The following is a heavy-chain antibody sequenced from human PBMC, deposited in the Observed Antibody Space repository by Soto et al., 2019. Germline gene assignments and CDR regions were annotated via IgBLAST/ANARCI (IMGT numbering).Heavy chain of an antibody. CDR2: ISHNSDSF. J-gene: IGHJ4*02. CDR3: AREDLCTTGTCLLLRRKTNYFDY. D-gene: IGHD2-8*01. CDR1: GFSFGDYY. V-gene: IGHV3-11*01. Sequence: QVQLVESGGGLVKPGESLRVSCTASGFSFGDYYMSWIRQAPGKGLEWISYISHNSDSFYYADSVKGRFTVSRDNSQNSLCVQMDNLRAADTAVYYCAREDLCTTGTCLLLRRKTNYFDYWGPGTQVTVSS.